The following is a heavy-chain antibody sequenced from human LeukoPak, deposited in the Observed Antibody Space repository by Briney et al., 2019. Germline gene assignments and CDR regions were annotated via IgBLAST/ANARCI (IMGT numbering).Heavy chain of an antibody. V-gene: IGHV4-39*01. Sequence: PSDTLSLTCTISGSSITSVSHYWGWIRQPPGEGLEWIGDIYYTGSTYYSPSLRSRVTMSVHTSENQFSLRLNSVTAVDTAVYYCARRWGNIVGVTYEYWGQGTLVTVSS. CDR2: IYYTGST. J-gene: IGHJ4*02. D-gene: IGHD3-16*01. CDR1: GSSITSVSHY. CDR3: ARRWGNIVGVTYEY.